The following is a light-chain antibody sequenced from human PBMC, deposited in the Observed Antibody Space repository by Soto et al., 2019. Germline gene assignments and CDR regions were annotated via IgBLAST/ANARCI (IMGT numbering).Light chain of an antibody. V-gene: IGKV3-20*01. CDR2: GAS. J-gene: IGKJ1*01. CDR1: QSVSTNY. CDR3: RQYGSSPPT. Sequence: EIVLTQSPGTLSLSPGERATLSCRASQSVSTNYLAWYQRTPGQAPWLLIYGASSRSTDIPNRFSGSGSGTDFTLTSTSLRAEDFAVYFCRQYGSSPPTFGQVNKVEIK.